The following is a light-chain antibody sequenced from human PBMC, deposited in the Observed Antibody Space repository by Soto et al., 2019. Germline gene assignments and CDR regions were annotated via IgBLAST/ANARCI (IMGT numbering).Light chain of an antibody. CDR2: AAS. J-gene: IGKJ4*01. V-gene: IGKV1-39*01. Sequence: DMQMTQSPSSLSASVGDRVSITCRSSQTISNYLHWYQQRPGKAPKLLIYAASNLRSGVPSRFSGSGSGTDFTLTISSLQSEDFATYYCQQAATFPLTFGGGTEVEIK. CDR1: QTISNY. CDR3: QQAATFPLT.